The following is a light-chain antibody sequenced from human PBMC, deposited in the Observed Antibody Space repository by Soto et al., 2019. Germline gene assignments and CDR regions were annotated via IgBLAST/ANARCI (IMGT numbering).Light chain of an antibody. CDR1: SSDIGGYNY. CDR2: EVS. J-gene: IGLJ1*01. Sequence: QSALTQPASVSGSPGQSLTFSCTGTSSDIGGYNYVSWYQQHPGKAPKLMIYEVSNRPSGVSDRFSGSKSGNTASLTISGLQAEDEADYDCTAYTSSTTNYVFGTGTKVTVL. CDR3: TAYTSSTTNYV. V-gene: IGLV2-14*01.